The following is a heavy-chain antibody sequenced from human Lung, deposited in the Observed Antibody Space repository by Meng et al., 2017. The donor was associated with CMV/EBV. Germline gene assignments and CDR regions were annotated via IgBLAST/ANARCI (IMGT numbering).Heavy chain of an antibody. Sequence: SETLSLXCIVSGGFISRGDYYWSWIRQTPGKGLEWIGYIYYSGSTYYNPSLKSRVTISVDTSKNQFSLKLRSVTAADTAVYYCARVLHQDHFDSWGQGTLVTVSS. CDR3: ARVLHQDHFDS. CDR1: GGFISRGDYY. CDR2: IYYSGST. V-gene: IGHV4-30-4*08. J-gene: IGHJ4*02.